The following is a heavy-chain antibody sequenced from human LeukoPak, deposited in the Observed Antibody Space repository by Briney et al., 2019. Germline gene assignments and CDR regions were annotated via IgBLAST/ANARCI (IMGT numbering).Heavy chain of an antibody. V-gene: IGHV3-74*03. Sequence: GSLRLSCAASGFTFSTYWMYWVRQAPGKGLVWVSRINTDGGTTYADSVKGRFTISRDNAKNTLYLQMNSLRVEDTAVYYCASVAGDQSGYYHWGQGTLVTVSS. CDR3: ASVAGDQSGYYH. CDR2: INTDGGT. J-gene: IGHJ5*02. CDR1: GFTFSTYW. D-gene: IGHD5-12*01.